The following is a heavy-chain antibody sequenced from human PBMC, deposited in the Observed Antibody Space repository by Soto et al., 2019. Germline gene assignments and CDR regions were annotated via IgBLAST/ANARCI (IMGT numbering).Heavy chain of an antibody. CDR1: GGSFSGYY. J-gene: IGHJ4*02. D-gene: IGHD3-3*01. Sequence: SETLSLTCAVYGGSFSGYYWSWIRQPPGKGLEWIGEINHSGSTNYNPSLKSRVTISVDTSKNQFSLKLSSVTAADTAVYYCATSIYDFWSGYPRYYFAYWGQGTLVTVSS. CDR2: INHSGST. CDR3: ATSIYDFWSGYPRYYFAY. V-gene: IGHV4-34*01.